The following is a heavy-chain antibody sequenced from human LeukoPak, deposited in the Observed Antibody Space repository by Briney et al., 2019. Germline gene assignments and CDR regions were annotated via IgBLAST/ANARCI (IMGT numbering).Heavy chain of an antibody. CDR3: ARDFYDLWSGYYFFDY. V-gene: IGHV4-4*07. J-gene: IGHJ4*02. CDR2: IYTSGST. D-gene: IGHD3-3*01. CDR1: GGSISSYY. Sequence: SETLSLTCTVSGGSISSYYWSWIRQPAGKGLEWIGRIYTSGSTNYNPSLKSRVTMSVDTSKNQFSLKLSSVTAADTAVYYCARDFYDLWSGYYFFDYWGQGTLVTVSS.